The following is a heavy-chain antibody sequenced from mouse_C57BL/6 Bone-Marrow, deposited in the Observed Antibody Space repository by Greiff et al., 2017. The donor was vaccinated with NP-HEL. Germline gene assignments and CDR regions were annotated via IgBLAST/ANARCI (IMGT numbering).Heavy chain of an antibody. CDR3: ARRFYYGSIYAMDY. CDR2: ISSGGSYT. D-gene: IGHD1-1*01. CDR1: GFTFSSYG. V-gene: IGHV5-6*02. J-gene: IGHJ4*01. Sequence: DVQLVESGGDLVKPGGSLKLSCAASGFTFSSYGMSWVRQTPDKRLEWVATISSGGSYTYYPDSVKGRFTISRDNAKNTLYLQMSSLKSEDTAMYYCARRFYYGSIYAMDYWGQGTSVTVSS.